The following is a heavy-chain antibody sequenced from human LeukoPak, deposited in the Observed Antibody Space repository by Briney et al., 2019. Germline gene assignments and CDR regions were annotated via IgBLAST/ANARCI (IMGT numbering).Heavy chain of an antibody. CDR2: INTNTGNP. CDR3: ARGEGETAMVTNFDY. J-gene: IGHJ4*02. Sequence: GASVKVSCKASGYAFTSYGMNWVRQAPGQGLEWMGWINTNTGNPTYAQGFTGRFVFSLDTSVSTAYLQISSLKAEDTAVYYCARGEGETAMVTNFDYWGQGTLVTVSS. V-gene: IGHV7-4-1*02. D-gene: IGHD5-18*01. CDR1: GYAFTSYG.